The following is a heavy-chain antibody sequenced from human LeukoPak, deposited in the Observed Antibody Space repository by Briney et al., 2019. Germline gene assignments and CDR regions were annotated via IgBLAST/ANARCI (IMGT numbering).Heavy chain of an antibody. D-gene: IGHD4-17*01. V-gene: IGHV1-2*02. CDR2: INPNSGGT. Sequence: ASVKVSCKASGYTFSGYYMHWVQQAPGQGLGWMGWINPNSGGTMYAQRFQGRVTMTRDTSISTAYMELSSLRSDDTAVYYCARDVSTVNSYWGQGTLVTVSS. J-gene: IGHJ4*02. CDR1: GYTFSGYY. CDR3: ARDVSTVNSY.